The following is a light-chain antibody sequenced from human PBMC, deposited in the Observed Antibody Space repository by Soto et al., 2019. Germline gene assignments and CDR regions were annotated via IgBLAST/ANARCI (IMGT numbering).Light chain of an antibody. CDR3: QHYNYFLT. J-gene: IGKJ4*01. CDR2: DAS. V-gene: IGKV1-5*01. Sequence: TQMTQSPSTLSASVGGRVTITCRASQSISDWLAWYQHKPGKAPNLLIYDASSLQSGVPSRFSGSGYGTEFTLTINSLQPDDFATYYCQHYNYFLTFGGGTKVDIK. CDR1: QSISDW.